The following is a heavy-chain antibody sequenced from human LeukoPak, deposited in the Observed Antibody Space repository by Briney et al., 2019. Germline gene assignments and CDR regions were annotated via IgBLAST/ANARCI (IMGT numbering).Heavy chain of an antibody. CDR2: IYYSGST. Sequence: SETLSLTCTVSGGSICSGDYYWSWIRQPPGKGLEWIGYIYYSGSTYYNPSLKSRVTISVDTSKNQFSLKLSSVTAADTAVYYCARGVTMVRGVITVYFDYWGQGTLVTVSS. V-gene: IGHV4-30-4*01. D-gene: IGHD3-10*01. J-gene: IGHJ4*02. CDR3: ARGVTMVRGVITVYFDY. CDR1: GGSICSGDYY.